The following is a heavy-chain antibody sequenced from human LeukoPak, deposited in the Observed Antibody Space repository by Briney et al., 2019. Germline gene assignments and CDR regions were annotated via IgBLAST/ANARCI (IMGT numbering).Heavy chain of an antibody. CDR3: ARDGSSGWSGAFDI. J-gene: IGHJ3*02. CDR1: GYTFTSYS. CDR2: INTNTGNP. D-gene: IGHD6-19*01. V-gene: IGHV7-4-1*02. Sequence: ASVKVSCKASGYTFTSYSMNWVRQAPGQGLEWLGWINTNTGNPTYAQGFTGRFVFSLDTSVNTAYLQISSLKAEDTAVYYCARDGSSGWSGAFDIWGQGTMVTVSS.